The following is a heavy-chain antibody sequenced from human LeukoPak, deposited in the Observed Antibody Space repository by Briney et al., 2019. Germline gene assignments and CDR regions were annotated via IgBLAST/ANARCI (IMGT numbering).Heavy chain of an antibody. CDR3: ARGITMVPYYFDY. D-gene: IGHD3-10*01. Sequence: AETLSLTCTVSGGSISSYYWSWIRQPPGKGLEWMGYIYYSGSTNYNPSLKSRVTISVDTSKTPFSLTLSSVTAADTAVYYCARGITMVPYYFDYWGQGTLVTVSS. CDR2: IYYSGST. J-gene: IGHJ4*02. V-gene: IGHV4-59*01. CDR1: GGSISSYY.